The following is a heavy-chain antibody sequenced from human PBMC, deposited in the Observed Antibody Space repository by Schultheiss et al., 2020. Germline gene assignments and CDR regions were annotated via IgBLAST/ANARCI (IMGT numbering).Heavy chain of an antibody. J-gene: IGHJ6*02. CDR1: GGSFSGYY. CDR2: INHSGST. Sequence: SETLSLTCAVYGGSFSGYYWSWIRQPPGKGLEWIGEINHSGSTKYNPSLKSRVTISVDTSKNQFSLKLSSVTAADTAVYYCARDGASDGDYDYYYGMDVWGQGTTVTVSS. V-gene: IGHV4-34*01. CDR3: ARDGASDGDYDYYYGMDV. D-gene: IGHD2-21*02.